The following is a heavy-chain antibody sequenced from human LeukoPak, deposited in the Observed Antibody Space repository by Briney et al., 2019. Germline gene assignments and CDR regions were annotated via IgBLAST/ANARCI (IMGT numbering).Heavy chain of an antibody. CDR3: ASGANYSDAFDI. CDR2: IYTSGST. D-gene: IGHD4/OR15-4a*01. Sequence: SETLPLTCTVSGGSISSYYWSWIRQPAGKGLEWIGRIYTSGSTNYNPSLKSRVTMSVDTSKNQFSLKLSSVTAADTAVYYCASGANYSDAFDIWGQGTMVTVSS. CDR1: GGSISSYY. J-gene: IGHJ3*02. V-gene: IGHV4-4*07.